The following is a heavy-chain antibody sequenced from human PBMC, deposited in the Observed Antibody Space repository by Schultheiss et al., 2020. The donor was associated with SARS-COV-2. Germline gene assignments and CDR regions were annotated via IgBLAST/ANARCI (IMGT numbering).Heavy chain of an antibody. D-gene: IGHD2-2*01. Sequence: SETLSLTCSVSGGSISSGSYYWSWIRQPAGKGLEWIGRIYTSGSTNYNPSLRSRVTMSVDTSKNQFSLKLYSVTAADTAVYYCTRGGVVVPAADYWGQGTLVTVSS. CDR1: GGSISSGSYY. J-gene: IGHJ4*02. V-gene: IGHV4-61*02. CDR2: IYTSGST. CDR3: TRGGVVVPAADY.